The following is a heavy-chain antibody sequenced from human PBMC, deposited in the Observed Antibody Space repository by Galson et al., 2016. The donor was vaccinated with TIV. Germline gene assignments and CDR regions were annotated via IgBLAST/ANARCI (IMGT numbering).Heavy chain of an antibody. D-gene: IGHD3-10*01. J-gene: IGHJ6*02. CDR2: VYYSGAT. CDR1: GGSISNGDYY. CDR3: ARCRGDYYYGIDV. Sequence: TLSLTCSVFGGSISNGDYYWTWIRQPPGKGLEWIGYVYYSGATNYNPSLKRRVTLSVERSTNQFSLRLNSVTAADTAVYSCARCRGDYYYGIDVWGQGTTVTVSS. V-gene: IGHV4-30-4*08.